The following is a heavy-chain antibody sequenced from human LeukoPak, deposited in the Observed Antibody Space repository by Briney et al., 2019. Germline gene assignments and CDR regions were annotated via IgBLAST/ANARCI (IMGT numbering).Heavy chain of an antibody. CDR1: GYTFTSYY. J-gene: IGHJ4*02. CDR3: ARSFDSSGYYSAYFDS. D-gene: IGHD3-22*01. Sequence: GASVKVSCKASGYTFTSYYMHWVRQAPGQGLEWMGRIIPFLPVANYAQDFQGRVTITADKPTNTAYMELNSLTSEDTAVYYCARSFDSSGYYSAYFDSWGQGTLVTVSS. CDR2: IIPFLPVA. V-gene: IGHV1-69*02.